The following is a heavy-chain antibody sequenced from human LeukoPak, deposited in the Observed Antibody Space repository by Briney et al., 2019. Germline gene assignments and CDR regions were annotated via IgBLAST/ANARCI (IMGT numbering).Heavy chain of an antibody. CDR2: ISYDGSNK. CDR1: GFTFSSYA. J-gene: IGHJ4*02. V-gene: IGHV3-30-3*01. Sequence: GGSLRLSCAASGFTFSSYAMHWVRQAPGKGLGWVAVISYDGSNKYYADSVKGRFTISRDNSKNTLYLQMNSLRAEDTAVYYCAREGGYYYDSSGYLFDYWGQGTLVTVSS. D-gene: IGHD3-22*01. CDR3: AREGGYYYDSSGYLFDY.